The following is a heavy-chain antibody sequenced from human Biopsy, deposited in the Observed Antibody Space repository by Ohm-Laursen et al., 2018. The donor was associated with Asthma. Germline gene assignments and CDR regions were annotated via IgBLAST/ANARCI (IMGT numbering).Heavy chain of an antibody. Sequence: ASVKVSCKASGYTFINNDINWVRQAAGQGLEWMGWMNPNSGNTGYAQKFHGRVTMTRDTSINTVYMELSSLRSEDTAVYYCARWGIQGVRFWGMDVWGQGTTVTVSS. J-gene: IGHJ6*02. CDR1: GYTFINND. V-gene: IGHV1-8*01. CDR2: MNPNSGNT. CDR3: ARWGIQGVRFWGMDV. D-gene: IGHD3-10*01.